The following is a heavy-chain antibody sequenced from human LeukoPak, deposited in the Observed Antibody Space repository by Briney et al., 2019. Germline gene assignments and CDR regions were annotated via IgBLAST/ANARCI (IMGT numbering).Heavy chain of an antibody. CDR2: ISYDGSNK. CDR3: ARGVIGGMDV. CDR1: GFTFSSYA. V-gene: IGHV3-30-3*01. Sequence: PGRSLRLSCAASGFTFSSYAMHWVRQAPGKGLEWVAVISYDGSNKYYADSVKGRFTISRDNSKSTLYLQMNSLRAEDTAVYYCARGVIGGMDVWGQGTTVTVSS. J-gene: IGHJ6*02. D-gene: IGHD3-16*02.